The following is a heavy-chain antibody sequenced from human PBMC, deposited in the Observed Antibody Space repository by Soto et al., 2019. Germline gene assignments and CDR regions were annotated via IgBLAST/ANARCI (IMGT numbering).Heavy chain of an antibody. CDR2: IYPGDSDT. J-gene: IGHJ6*02. D-gene: IGHD2-2*01. CDR3: ARHYCSSTSCYQVYYYYYGMDV. V-gene: IGHV5-51*01. Sequence: PGESLKISCKGSGYSFTSYWIGWVRQVPGKGLEWMGIIYPGDSDTRYSPSFQGQVTISADKSISTAYLQWSSLKASDTDMYYCARHYCSSTSCYQVYYYYYGMDVWGQGTTLTVYS. CDR1: GYSFTSYW.